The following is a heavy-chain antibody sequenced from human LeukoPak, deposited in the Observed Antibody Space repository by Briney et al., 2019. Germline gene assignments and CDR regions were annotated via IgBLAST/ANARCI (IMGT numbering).Heavy chain of an antibody. V-gene: IGHV3-23*01. CDR2: ISGSGGST. Sequence: PGGSLRLSCAASGFTFSSYAMSWVRQAPGKGLEWVSAISGSGGSTYYADSVKGRFTISRDNAKNSLYLQMNSLRAEDTAVYYCARDEDLYDGAFDIWGQGTMVTVSS. CDR1: GFTFSSYA. CDR3: ARDEDLYDGAFDI. J-gene: IGHJ3*02. D-gene: IGHD3-22*01.